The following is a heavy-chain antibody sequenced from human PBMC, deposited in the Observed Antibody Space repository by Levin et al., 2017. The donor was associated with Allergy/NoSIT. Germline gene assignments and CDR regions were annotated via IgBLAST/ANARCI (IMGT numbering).Heavy chain of an antibody. Sequence: GGSLRLSCVASGITSNDHAMHWVRQAPGKTLEWVSGINWNSVNIEYADSVKGRFIISRDNAKNSLFLRMYSLRPEDTAFYYCVTETPSGDISWGQGTLVTVSS. J-gene: IGHJ5*02. CDR2: INWNSVNI. D-gene: IGHD5-12*01. CDR1: GITSNDHA. V-gene: IGHV3-9*02. CDR3: VTETPSGDIS.